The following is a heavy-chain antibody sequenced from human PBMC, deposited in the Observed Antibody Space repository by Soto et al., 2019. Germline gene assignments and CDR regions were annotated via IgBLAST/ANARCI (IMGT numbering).Heavy chain of an antibody. CDR3: AKPQKTVPNYYGRGYFDY. D-gene: IGHD3-10*02. CDR1: GFTFSSYA. J-gene: IGHJ4*02. Sequence: EVQLLESGGGLVQPGGSLRLSCAASGFTFSSYAMSWVRQAPGKGLEWVSAISGSGGSTYYADSVKGRFTIPRDNSKNTLYLQMNSLRAEDTAVYYCAKPQKTVPNYYGRGYFDYWGQGTLVTVSS. CDR2: ISGSGGST. V-gene: IGHV3-23*01.